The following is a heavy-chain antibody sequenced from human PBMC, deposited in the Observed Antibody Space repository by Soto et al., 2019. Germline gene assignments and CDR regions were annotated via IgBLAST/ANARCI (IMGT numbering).Heavy chain of an antibody. CDR1: GFTFSSYS. Sequence: GGSLRLSCAASGFTFSSYSMNWVRQAPGKGLEWVSYISSSTGGSTTIHYADSVKGRFTISRGNAKNSLYLQMNSLRDDDTAVYYCARFGSTTIDYWGQGTLVTVSS. J-gene: IGHJ4*02. CDR3: ARFGSTTIDY. V-gene: IGHV3-48*02. CDR2: ISSSTGGSTTI. D-gene: IGHD1-1*01.